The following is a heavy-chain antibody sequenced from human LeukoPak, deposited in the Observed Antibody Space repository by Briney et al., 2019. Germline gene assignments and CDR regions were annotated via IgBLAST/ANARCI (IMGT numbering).Heavy chain of an antibody. CDR3: ARGGSRYFDWLLSAFDY. V-gene: IGHV3-64*01. Sequence: PGGSLRLSCAASGFTFSSYAMHWVRQAPGKGLEYVSAISSNGGSTYYANPVKGRFTISRDNSKNTLYLQMGSLRAEDMAVYYCARGGSRYFDWLLSAFDYWGQGTLVTVSS. CDR2: ISSNGGST. J-gene: IGHJ4*02. CDR1: GFTFSSYA. D-gene: IGHD3-9*01.